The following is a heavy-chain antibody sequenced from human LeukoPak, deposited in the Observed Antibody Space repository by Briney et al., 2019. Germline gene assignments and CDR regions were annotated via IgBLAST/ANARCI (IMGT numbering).Heavy chain of an antibody. CDR1: GYTFTTYW. D-gene: IGHD3-10*01. Sequence: GESLKISCQASGYTFTTYWIGWVRQMPGKGLECMGIIYPDDSDTTYSPSFQGQVTISADKSFSTAYLQWSSLKASATAIYYCARLGGDTYYFGSASYPNWYFDLWGRGTLVTVSS. CDR3: ARLGGDTYYFGSASYPNWYFDL. J-gene: IGHJ2*01. V-gene: IGHV5-51*01. CDR2: IYPDDSDT.